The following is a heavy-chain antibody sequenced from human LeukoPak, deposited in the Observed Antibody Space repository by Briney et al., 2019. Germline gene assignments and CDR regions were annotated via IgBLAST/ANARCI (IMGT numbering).Heavy chain of an antibody. CDR3: ARDYPDYYDSSGYYFFDY. Sequence: GASVKDSREASGYTFTSCGISWVRQAPGQGLEWMGWISAYNGNTNYAQKLQGRVTMTTDTSTSTAYMELRSLRSDDTAVYYCARDYPDYYDSSGYYFFDYWGQATLDTVSS. V-gene: IGHV1-18*01. D-gene: IGHD3-22*01. J-gene: IGHJ4*02. CDR1: GYTFTSCG. CDR2: ISAYNGNT.